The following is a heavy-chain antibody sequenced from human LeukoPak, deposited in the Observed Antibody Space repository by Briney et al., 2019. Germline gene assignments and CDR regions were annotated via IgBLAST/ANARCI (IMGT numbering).Heavy chain of an antibody. J-gene: IGHJ3*02. D-gene: IGHD2-2*03. CDR3: ARVDDLDAFDI. CDR2: ISDDGTSE. Sequence: GGSLRLSCVTSGFTFSNHAMHWVRQGPGKGLEWVAVISDDGTSEFYADSVKGRFTIFRDNSKNTLFLQINSLRPEDTAMYYCARVDDLDAFDIWGQGTLVTVSS. V-gene: IGHV3-30*04. CDR1: GFTFSNHA.